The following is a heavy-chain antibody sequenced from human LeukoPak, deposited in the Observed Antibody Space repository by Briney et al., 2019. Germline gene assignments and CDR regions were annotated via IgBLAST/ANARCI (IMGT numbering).Heavy chain of an antibody. D-gene: IGHD6-19*01. Sequence: GGSLRLSCAASGFTFSNYGMHWVRQAPGKGLEWVAVIWHDGSNEYYADSVRGRFTISRDNSKNTLYLQMSSLRDEDTAVFYCASSGLQYGLDVWGQGTTVTVSS. CDR3: ASSGLQYGLDV. V-gene: IGHV3-33*01. CDR1: GFTFSNYG. CDR2: IWHDGSNE. J-gene: IGHJ6*02.